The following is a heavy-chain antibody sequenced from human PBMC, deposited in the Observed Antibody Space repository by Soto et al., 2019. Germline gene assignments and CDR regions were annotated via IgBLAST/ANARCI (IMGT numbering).Heavy chain of an antibody. Sequence: ASVKVSCKASGYTFTGYYMHWVRQAPGQGLEWMGWINPKNGGTNYAQKFQGWVTMTRDTSISTAYMELSRLKSDDTAVYYCARDRAFLNYYDSSDYYSHYFDYWGQGTLVTVSP. CDR3: ARDRAFLNYYDSSDYYSHYFDY. CDR2: INPKNGGT. V-gene: IGHV1-2*04. CDR1: GYTFTGYY. J-gene: IGHJ4*02. D-gene: IGHD3-22*01.